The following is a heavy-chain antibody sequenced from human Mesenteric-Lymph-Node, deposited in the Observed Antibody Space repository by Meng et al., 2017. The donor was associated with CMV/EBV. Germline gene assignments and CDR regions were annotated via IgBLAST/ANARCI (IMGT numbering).Heavy chain of an antibody. D-gene: IGHD1-7*01. CDR2: VRGGGGNT. J-gene: IGHJ6*02. CDR1: GFTFSSYA. CDR3: ARETRSPLDYYYGMDV. V-gene: IGHV3-23*01. Sequence: GESLKISCAASGFTFSSYAMGWVRQAPGRGLEWVSVVRGGGGNTYYADSVKGRFTISRDNSKNILYLQMNSLRAEDTAVYYCARETRSPLDYYYGMDVWGQGTTVTVSS.